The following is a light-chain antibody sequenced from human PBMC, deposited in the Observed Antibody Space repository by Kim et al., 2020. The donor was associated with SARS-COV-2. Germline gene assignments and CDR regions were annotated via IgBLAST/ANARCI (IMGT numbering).Light chain of an antibody. CDR1: SHRSYY. J-gene: IGLJ3*02. CDR2: GKN. V-gene: IGLV3-19*01. CDR3: NSRDSSGNHLV. Sequence: AVGQTVRITCQGDSHRSYYASWYQQKPGQAPVLVIYGKNNRPSGIPDRFSGSSSGNTASLTITGAQAEDEADYYCNSRDSSGNHLVFGGGTKLTVL.